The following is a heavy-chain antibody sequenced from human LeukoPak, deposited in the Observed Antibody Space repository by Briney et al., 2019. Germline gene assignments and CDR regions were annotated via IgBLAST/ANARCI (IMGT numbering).Heavy chain of an antibody. V-gene: IGHV3-7*01. Sequence: PGGSLRLSCAASGFTFSSYWMSWVRQAPGKGLEWVANIKQEGSEKYYVDSVKGRFTISRDNAKNSLYLQMNSLRAEDTAVYYCARDWSLNTAMAPRVSQMDVWGKGTTVTVSS. D-gene: IGHD5-18*01. CDR2: IKQEGSEK. J-gene: IGHJ6*04. CDR3: ARDWSLNTAMAPRVSQMDV. CDR1: GFTFSSYW.